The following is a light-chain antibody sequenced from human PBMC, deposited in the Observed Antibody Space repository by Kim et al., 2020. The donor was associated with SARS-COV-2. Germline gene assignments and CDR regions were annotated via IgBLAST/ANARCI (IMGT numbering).Light chain of an antibody. CDR1: QGIATS. CDR3: QQYNTYPFT. Sequence: IQMTQSPSSVSASLGDSLTITCRASQGIATSLAWFQQKPGNAPKSLIYATSRVHSGVSSKYSGSASGTEFTLTISGLQTEDVATYYCQQYNTYPFTFGGGTKVEIK. V-gene: IGKV1-16*02. CDR2: ATS. J-gene: IGKJ4*01.